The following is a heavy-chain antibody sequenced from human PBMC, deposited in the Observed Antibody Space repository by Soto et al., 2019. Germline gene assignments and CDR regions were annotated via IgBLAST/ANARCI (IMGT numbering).Heavy chain of an antibody. CDR2: INSDGSTT. CDR3: ARDRGWTYYNYAMDV. V-gene: IGHV3-74*01. CDR1: GFAFTSSW. J-gene: IGHJ6*02. Sequence: EVQLVQSGGGLVQPGGSLRLSCTASGFAFTSSWMHWVRQAPGKGLLWVSRINSDGSTTNSADSVQGRFTISRDNAKNTLYLQMNSLRAEDTAVYYCARDRGWTYYNYAMDVWGQVTTVTFAS. D-gene: IGHD1-26*01.